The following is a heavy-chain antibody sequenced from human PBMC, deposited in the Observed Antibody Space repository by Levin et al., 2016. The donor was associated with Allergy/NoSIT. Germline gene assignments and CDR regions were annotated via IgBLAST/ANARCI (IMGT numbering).Heavy chain of an antibody. D-gene: IGHD3-9*01. CDR1: GYTFTSYY. J-gene: IGHJ6*02. V-gene: IGHV1-46*01. CDR2: INPSGGST. CDR3: AREGYYDILTGYSTYGMDV. Sequence: ASVKVSCKASGYTFTSYYMHWVRQAPGQGLEWMGIINPSGGSTSYAQKFQGRVTMTRDTSTSTVYMELSSLRSEDTAVYYCAREGYYDILTGYSTYGMDVWGQGTTVTVSS.